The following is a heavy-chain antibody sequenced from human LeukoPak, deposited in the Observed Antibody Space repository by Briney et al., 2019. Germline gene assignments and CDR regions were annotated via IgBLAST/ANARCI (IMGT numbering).Heavy chain of an antibody. V-gene: IGHV1-18*01. Sequence: ASVKVSCKATGYTLINSGITWVRQAPGQGGEWMGWISAYNGNTNYAQKFQGRVTMTTDTSTSTAYMEVTRLRSDDTAVYYCASGVRWDFDYWGQGTLVTVSS. CDR2: ISAYNGNT. CDR1: GYTLINSG. J-gene: IGHJ4*02. CDR3: ASGVRWDFDY. D-gene: IGHD1-26*01.